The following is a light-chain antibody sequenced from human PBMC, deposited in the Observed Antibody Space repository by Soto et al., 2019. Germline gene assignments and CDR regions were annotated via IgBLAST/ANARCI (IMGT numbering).Light chain of an antibody. CDR3: QKYNSAPLT. CDR1: QGPSNY. CDR2: AAA. V-gene: IGKV1-27*01. Sequence: DIKMTQSPSSLSASVGDRVTITCRASQGPSNYLAWYQQKPGKVPKLLIYAAATLQSGVPSRFSGSGSGTDVPLTISSLQPEDVATYYCQKYNSAPLTFGPGTKVYIK. J-gene: IGKJ3*01.